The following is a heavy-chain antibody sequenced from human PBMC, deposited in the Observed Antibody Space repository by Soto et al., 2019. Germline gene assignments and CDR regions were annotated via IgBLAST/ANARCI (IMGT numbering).Heavy chain of an antibody. CDR1: GFTFSSYG. CDR3: ARELVPAAMLGYYYYGMDV. D-gene: IGHD2-2*01. CDR2: ISYDGSNK. Sequence: QVQLVESGGGVVQPGRSLRLSCAASGFTFSSYGMHWVRQAPGKGLEWVAVISYDGSNKYYADSVKGRFTISRDNSKNXLXLQMNSVRAEDTAVYYCARELVPAAMLGYYYYGMDVWGQGATVTVSS. V-gene: IGHV3-30*03. J-gene: IGHJ6*02.